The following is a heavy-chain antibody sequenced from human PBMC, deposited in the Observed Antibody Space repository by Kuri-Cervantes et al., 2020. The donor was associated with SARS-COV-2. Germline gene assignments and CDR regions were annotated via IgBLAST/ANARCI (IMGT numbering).Heavy chain of an antibody. CDR1: GYTFTGYY. CDR2: INPNSGGT. D-gene: IGHD3-10*01. J-gene: IGHJ2*01. V-gene: IGHV1-2*02. CDR3: ARTITMIRGVTPDWYVDL. Sequence: ASVKVSCKASGYTFTGYYMHWLRQAPGQGLEWMGWINPNSGGTNYAQKFHGRVTMTSDTSISTAYMELSSLRSDDTAVYYCARTITMIRGVTPDWYVDLWGRGTLVTVSS.